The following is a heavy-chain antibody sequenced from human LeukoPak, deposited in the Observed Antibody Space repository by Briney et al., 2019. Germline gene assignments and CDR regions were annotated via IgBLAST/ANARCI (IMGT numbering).Heavy chain of an antibody. J-gene: IGHJ4*02. CDR2: IYYSGST. D-gene: IGHD3-22*01. V-gene: IGHV4-59*01. CDR3: ARDKYYYDSSGYSQNFDY. Sequence: PSEALSLTCTVSGGSISSYYSRWIRQPPGKGLEWIGYIYYSGSTNYNPSLKSRVTISVDTSKNQFSLKLSSVTAAYTAVYYCARDKYYYDSSGYSQNFDYWGQGTLVTVSS. CDR1: GGSISSYY.